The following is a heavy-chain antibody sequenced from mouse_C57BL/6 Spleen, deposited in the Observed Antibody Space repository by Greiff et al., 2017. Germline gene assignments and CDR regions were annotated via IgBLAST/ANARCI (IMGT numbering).Heavy chain of an antibody. D-gene: IGHD4-1*01. CDR2: IYPGDGDT. J-gene: IGHJ2*01. CDR1: GYAFSSYW. CDR3: ARGNWDGDYFDY. Sequence: QVHVKQSGAELVKPGASVKISCKASGYAFSSYWMNWVKQRPGKGLEWIGQIYPGDGDTNYNGKFKGKATLTADKSSSTAYMQLSSLTSEDSAVYFCARGNWDGDYFDYWGQGTTLTVSS. V-gene: IGHV1-80*01.